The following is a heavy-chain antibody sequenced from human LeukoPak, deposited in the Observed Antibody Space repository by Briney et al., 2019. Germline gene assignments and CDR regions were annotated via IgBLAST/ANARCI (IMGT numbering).Heavy chain of an antibody. J-gene: IGHJ3*02. V-gene: IGHV3-23*01. CDR1: GFTFSSYA. Sequence: GGSLRLSCAASGFTFSSYAMSWVRQAPGKGLEWVSAISGSGGSTYYADSVKGRFTISRDNSKNTLYLQMNSLRAEDTAVYYCAKSFGCSGGGCYSDAFDIWGRGTMVTVSS. D-gene: IGHD2-15*01. CDR2: ISGSGGST. CDR3: AKSFGCSGGGCYSDAFDI.